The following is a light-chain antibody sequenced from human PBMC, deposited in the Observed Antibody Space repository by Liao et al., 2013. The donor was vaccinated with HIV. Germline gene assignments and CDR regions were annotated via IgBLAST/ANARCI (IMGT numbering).Light chain of an antibody. CDR1: NIGSKS. V-gene: IGLV3-21*04. CDR3: QVWDHSSDQGV. Sequence: SYELTQTPSVSVAPGKTATVTCGGSNIGSKSVHWYQQKPGQAPLLVIYYDRDRPSGIPERFSGSNSGHTATLNISRVETGDEADYYCQVWDHSSDQGVFGGGTKLTVL. CDR2: YDR. J-gene: IGLJ3*02.